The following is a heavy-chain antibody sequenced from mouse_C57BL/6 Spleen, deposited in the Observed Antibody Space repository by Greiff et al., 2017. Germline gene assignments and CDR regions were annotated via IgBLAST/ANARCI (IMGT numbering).Heavy chain of an antibody. J-gene: IGHJ2*01. V-gene: IGHV1-53*01. CDR2: INPSNGGT. Sequence: QVQLLQPGTELVRPGASVKLSCKASGYTFTSYCMHWVKQRPGQGLEWIGNINPSNGGTNYNEKFKGKATLTADKSSSTAYMQLRSLTSEDSAVYYGAKGSNRYCDYWGQGTTLTVSS. CDR1: GYTFTSYC. D-gene: IGHD2-5*01. CDR3: AKGSNRYCDY.